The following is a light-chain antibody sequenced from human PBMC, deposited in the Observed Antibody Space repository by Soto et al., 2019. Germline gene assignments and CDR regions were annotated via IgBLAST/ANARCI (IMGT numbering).Light chain of an antibody. J-gene: IGLJ1*01. Sequence: QSVLTQPASVSGSPGQSITISCTGTSSDVGGYNYVCWYQQYPGKAPKLLIYEVTNRPSGVSSRFSGSKSGNTASLTISGLQAEDEADYYCSSFASSSTYVFGTGTKVTVL. CDR1: SSDVGGYNY. V-gene: IGLV2-14*01. CDR2: EVT. CDR3: SSFASSSTYV.